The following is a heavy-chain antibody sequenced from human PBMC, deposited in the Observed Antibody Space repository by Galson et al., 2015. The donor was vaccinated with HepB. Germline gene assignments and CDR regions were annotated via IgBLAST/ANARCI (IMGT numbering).Heavy chain of an antibody. V-gene: IGHV3-7*01. CDR3: ARVHLDDFWSGYHTGNYYYYGMDV. D-gene: IGHD3-3*01. CDR2: IKQDGSEK. CDR1: GFTFSSYW. J-gene: IGHJ6*02. Sequence: SLRLSCAASGFTFSSYWMSWVRQAPGKGLEWVANIKQDGSEKYYVDSVKGRFTISRDNAKNSLYLQMNSLRAEDTAVYYCARVHLDDFWSGYHTGNYYYYGMDVWGQGTTVTVSS.